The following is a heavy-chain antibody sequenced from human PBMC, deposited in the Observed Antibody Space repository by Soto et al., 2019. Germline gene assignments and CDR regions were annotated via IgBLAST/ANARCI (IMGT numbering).Heavy chain of an antibody. CDR1: GGSISSYY. CDR2: IYYSGST. CDR3: ARLPNISSWPFDY. D-gene: IGHD6-13*01. Sequence: SETLSLTCSVSGGSISSYYWNWIRQPPGKGLEWIGYIYYSGSTNYNPSLKSRVTISVDTSKNHFSLKLSSVTAADTAVYYCARLPNISSWPFDYWGQGTLVTVSS. V-gene: IGHV4-59*08. J-gene: IGHJ4*02.